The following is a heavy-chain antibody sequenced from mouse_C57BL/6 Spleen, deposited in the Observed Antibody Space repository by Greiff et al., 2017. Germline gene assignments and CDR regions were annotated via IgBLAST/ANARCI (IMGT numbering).Heavy chain of an antibody. CDR3: ARWDDYDGGYYFDY. D-gene: IGHD2-4*01. J-gene: IGHJ2*01. CDR2: INPSRGYT. V-gene: IGHV1-7*01. CDR1: GYTFPRYW. Sequence: QVQLQQSGAELAKPGASVKLSCKASGYTFPRYWMPWVKQRPGQGLEWIGYINPSRGYTKYNQKFKDKATLTADQSSSTAYMQLSSLTYEDSAVYYCARWDDYDGGYYFDYWGQGTTLTVSS.